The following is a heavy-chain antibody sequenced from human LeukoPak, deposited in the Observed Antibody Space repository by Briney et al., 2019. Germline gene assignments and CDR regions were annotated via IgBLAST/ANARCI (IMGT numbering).Heavy chain of an antibody. CDR2: IWYDGSNK. D-gene: IGHD1-14*01. Sequence: GGSLRLSCAASGFTFSYYGMHWVRQAPGKGLEWVAVIWYDGSNKYYADSVKGRFTISRDNSKNTLSLQMNSLRAEDTAVYYCARVGRKGAPYDGMDVWGQGTTVTVSS. CDR1: GFTFSYYG. CDR3: ARVGRKGAPYDGMDV. J-gene: IGHJ6*02. V-gene: IGHV3-33*01.